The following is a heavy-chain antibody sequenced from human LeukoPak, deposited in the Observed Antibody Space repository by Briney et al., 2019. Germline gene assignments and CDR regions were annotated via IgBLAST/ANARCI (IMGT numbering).Heavy chain of an antibody. CDR2: IYPGDSDT. Sequence: GESLKISCKGSGYSFTSYWIGWVRQMPGKGLEWMGIIYPGDSDTRYSPSFQGQVTISADKSISTAYLQWSSLKASDTAMYYCARQMVRGVSTTRSNPCYYYGMDVWGQGTTVTVSS. CDR3: ARQMVRGVSTTRSNPCYYYGMDV. V-gene: IGHV5-51*01. D-gene: IGHD3-10*01. CDR1: GYSFTSYW. J-gene: IGHJ6*02.